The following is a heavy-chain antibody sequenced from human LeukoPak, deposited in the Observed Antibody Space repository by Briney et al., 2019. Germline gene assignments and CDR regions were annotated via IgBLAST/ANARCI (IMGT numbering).Heavy chain of an antibody. V-gene: IGHV3-66*01. Sequence: GGSLRLSCAASGFTVSNNYMSWVRQAPGKGLEWVSVIYSGGSTYYTESVEGRFTISRDNSKNTLYLEMNSLGAEDTAVYYCASWYYDILTGHLRLPDYWGQGTLVTVSS. J-gene: IGHJ4*02. CDR3: ASWYYDILTGHLRLPDY. D-gene: IGHD3-9*01. CDR1: GFTVSNNY. CDR2: IYSGGST.